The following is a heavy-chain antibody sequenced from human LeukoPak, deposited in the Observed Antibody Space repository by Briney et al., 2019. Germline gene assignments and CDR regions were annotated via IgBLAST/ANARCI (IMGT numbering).Heavy chain of an antibody. CDR2: IYYSGST. J-gene: IGHJ4*02. V-gene: IGHV4-39*07. CDR3: ARGGPPPEPLGEDYYDSSGYYWPPRY. D-gene: IGHD3-22*01. Sequence: PSETLSLTCTVSGGSISSSSYYWGWIRQPPGKGLEWIGSIYYSGSTYYNPSLKSRVTISVDTSKNQFSLKLSSVTAADTAVYYCARGGPPPEPLGEDYYDSSGYYWPPRYWGQGTLVTVSS. CDR1: GGSISSSSYY.